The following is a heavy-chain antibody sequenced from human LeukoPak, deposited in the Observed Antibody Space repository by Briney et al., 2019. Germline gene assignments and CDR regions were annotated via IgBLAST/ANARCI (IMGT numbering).Heavy chain of an antibody. CDR2: ISSSGNTI. CDR3: AKDPHSSGSYYFDY. Sequence: GGSLRLSCRASGFTFSNYEMNWVRQAPGKGLEWISYISSSGNTIYYADSVKGRFTISRDNSKNTLYLQMNSLRAEDTAVYYCAKDPHSSGSYYFDYWGQGTLVTVSS. CDR1: GFTFSNYE. D-gene: IGHD6-19*01. J-gene: IGHJ4*02. V-gene: IGHV3-48*03.